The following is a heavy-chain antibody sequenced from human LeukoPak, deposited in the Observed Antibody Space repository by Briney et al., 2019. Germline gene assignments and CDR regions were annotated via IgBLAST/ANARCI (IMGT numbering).Heavy chain of an antibody. CDR2: INHSGST. CDR3: ANYGVVLATYGSPSPFVY. Sequence: SETLSLTCAVYGGSFSGYYWSWIRQPPGKGLEWIGEINHSGSTNYNPSLKSRVTISVDTSKNQFSLKMSSMTAADTAVYYCANYGVVLATYGSPSPFVYWGQGTLVTVSS. CDR1: GGSFSGYY. V-gene: IGHV4-34*01. D-gene: IGHD3-16*01. J-gene: IGHJ4*02.